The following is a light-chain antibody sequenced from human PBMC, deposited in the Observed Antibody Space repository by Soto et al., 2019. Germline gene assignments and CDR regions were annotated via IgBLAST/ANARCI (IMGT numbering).Light chain of an antibody. V-gene: IGKV3-20*01. J-gene: IGKJ4*01. CDR3: QQYGYSLT. Sequence: EIVLTQSPGTLSLSPGERSTLSCMAIQSVYSNFLAWYQQKSGQAPRLLIDGASSRATGIPDRLSGSASGTVFTLTISRLEPEDFAVYYCQQYGYSLTFGGGTKVDIK. CDR2: GAS. CDR1: QSVYSNF.